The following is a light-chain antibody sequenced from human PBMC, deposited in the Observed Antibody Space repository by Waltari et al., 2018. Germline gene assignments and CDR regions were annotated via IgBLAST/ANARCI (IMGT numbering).Light chain of an antibody. V-gene: IGKV4-1*01. Sequence: DIVMTQSPDSLAVSLGERATINCKSSQSVLYSSNNKNYLAWYQQKPGQPPKLLIYWASTRESGVPDRFSGSGSGTDFTLTSSSLHAEDVAVYYCQQDDSTPLTFGGGTKVEIK. CDR3: QQDDSTPLT. CDR2: WAS. J-gene: IGKJ4*01. CDR1: QSVLYSSNNKNY.